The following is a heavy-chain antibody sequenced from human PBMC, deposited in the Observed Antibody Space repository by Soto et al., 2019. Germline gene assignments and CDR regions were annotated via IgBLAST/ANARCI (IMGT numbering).Heavy chain of an antibody. D-gene: IGHD5-12*01. CDR1: GFTFSSYS. V-gene: IGHV3-21*01. J-gene: IGHJ6*02. CDR3: ASHPWHLARGWPYYYGMDV. CDR2: ISSSSSYI. Sequence: GGSLRLSCAASGFTFSSYSMNWVRQAPGKGLEWVSSISSSSSYIYYADSVKGRFTISRDNAKNSLSLQMNSLPAEETAVYPCASHPWHLARGWPYYYGMDVCGQGTTVTVS.